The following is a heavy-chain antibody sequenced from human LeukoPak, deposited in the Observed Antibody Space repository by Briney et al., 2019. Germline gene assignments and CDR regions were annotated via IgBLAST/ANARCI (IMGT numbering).Heavy chain of an antibody. D-gene: IGHD3/OR15-3a*01. CDR1: GYTFTGHY. V-gene: IGHV1-2*02. CDR3: ARDPAQTYYFYP. CDR2: INPKKGGT. Sequence: ASVKVSCKASGYTFTGHYLYWVRQAPGQGLEWMGWINPKKGGTKYAQKFQGRVTMTRDTSISTVYMELSRLTSDDTSVYSCARDPAQTYYFYPWGQGTLVTVSS. J-gene: IGHJ4*02.